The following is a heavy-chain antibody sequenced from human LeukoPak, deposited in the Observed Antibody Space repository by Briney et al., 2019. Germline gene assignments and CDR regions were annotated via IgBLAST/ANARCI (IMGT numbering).Heavy chain of an antibody. CDR3: ARARGGYSSSWYYFDY. D-gene: IGHD6-13*01. CDR2: INPNSGGT. CDR1: GYTITSYY. V-gene: IGHV1-2*06. Sequence: GASVKVSCKASGYTITSYYMHWVRQAPGQGLEWMGRINPNSGGTNYAQKFQGRVTMTRDTSISTACMELSRLRSDDTAVYYCARARGGYSSSWYYFDYWGQGTLVTVSS. J-gene: IGHJ4*02.